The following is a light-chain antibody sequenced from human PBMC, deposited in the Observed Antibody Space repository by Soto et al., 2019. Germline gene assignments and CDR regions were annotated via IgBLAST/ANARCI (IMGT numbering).Light chain of an antibody. Sequence: EIVLTQSPVTLSLSPGDTATLSCRASQSVVRYVARYQQKPGQAPRLLIYDATIRASGIPARFSGSGSGTDFSLTISSLEPEDFAVYYCQQRYHWPPLTFGGGTKVEVK. CDR2: DAT. CDR1: QSVVRY. V-gene: IGKV3-11*01. J-gene: IGKJ4*01. CDR3: QQRYHWPPLT.